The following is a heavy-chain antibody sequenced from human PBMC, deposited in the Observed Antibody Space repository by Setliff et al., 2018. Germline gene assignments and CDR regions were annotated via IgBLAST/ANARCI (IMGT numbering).Heavy chain of an antibody. V-gene: IGHV1-24*01. CDR1: GGTFSSYD. J-gene: IGHJ1*01. Sequence: ASVKVSCKASGGTFSSYDISWVRQAPGQGLEWMGGFDPEDGETIYAQKFQGRVTMTEDTSTDTAYMELSSLRSEDTAVYYCATVERVLRFLEWLSRAEYFQHWGQGTLVTVSS. D-gene: IGHD3-3*01. CDR3: ATVERVLRFLEWLSRAEYFQH. CDR2: FDPEDGET.